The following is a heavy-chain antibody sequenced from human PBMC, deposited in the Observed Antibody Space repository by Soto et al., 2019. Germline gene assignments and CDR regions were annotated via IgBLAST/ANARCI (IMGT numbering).Heavy chain of an antibody. CDR1: GASITSTTYF. CDR2: IYYSVKT. Sequence: PSETLSLTCTVSGASITSTTYFWPWIRKPPGKGLEWVGSIYYSVKTHYNPSLKSRVTISVDRSKNQFSLQMSSVTAADTAVYYCAKNLPRTGRFDYWGQGSLVT. CDR3: AKNLPRTGRFDY. J-gene: IGHJ4*02. V-gene: IGHV4-39*01.